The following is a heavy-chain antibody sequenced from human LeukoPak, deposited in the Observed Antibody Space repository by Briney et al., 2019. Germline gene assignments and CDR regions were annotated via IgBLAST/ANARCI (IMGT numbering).Heavy chain of an antibody. Sequence: ASVKVSCKASGYTFTSYDINWVRQATGQGLEWMGWMNPNSGNTDYAQKFQGRVTITRNTSISTAYMELSSLRSEDTAVYYCARGSYLELIDYWGQGTLVTVSS. CDR3: ARGSYLELIDY. D-gene: IGHD1-7*01. V-gene: IGHV1-8*03. CDR2: MNPNSGNT. CDR1: GYTFTSYD. J-gene: IGHJ4*02.